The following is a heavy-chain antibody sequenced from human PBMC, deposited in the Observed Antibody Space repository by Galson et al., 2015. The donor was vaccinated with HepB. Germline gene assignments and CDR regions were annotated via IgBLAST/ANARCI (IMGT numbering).Heavy chain of an antibody. Sequence: SLRLSCAASGFTFSSYAMHWVRQAPGKGLEWVAVISYDGSNKYYADSVKGRFTISRDNSKNTLYLQMNSLRAEDTAVYYCARVILDYYDSSGSVGDAFDIWGQGTMVTVSS. V-gene: IGHV3-30*04. D-gene: IGHD3-22*01. CDR3: ARVILDYYDSSGSVGDAFDI. CDR2: ISYDGSNK. J-gene: IGHJ3*02. CDR1: GFTFSSYA.